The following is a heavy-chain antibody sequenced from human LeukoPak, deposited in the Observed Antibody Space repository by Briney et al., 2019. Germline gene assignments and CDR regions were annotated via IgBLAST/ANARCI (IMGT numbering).Heavy chain of an antibody. CDR1: GFTFSRYA. D-gene: IGHD3-22*01. Sequence: GGSLRLSCAASGFTFSRYAMHWVRQAPGKGLEYVSAISSNGGSTYYANSVKGRFTISRDNSKNTLYLQMGSLRAEDMAVYYCARDRDSTGYYHFFDYWGQGTLVTVSS. CDR3: ARDRDSTGYYHFFDY. V-gene: IGHV3-64*01. CDR2: ISSNGGST. J-gene: IGHJ4*02.